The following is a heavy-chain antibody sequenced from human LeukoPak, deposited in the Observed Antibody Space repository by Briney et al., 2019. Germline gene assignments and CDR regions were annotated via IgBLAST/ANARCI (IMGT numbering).Heavy chain of an antibody. J-gene: IGHJ4*02. Sequence: PGGSLRLSCRASGFTFRDYAMSWVRQAPGKGLERVSFIQSRTYGAATQYATSVKGRFSISRDDSESIAYLQMNSLKTEDTATYYCTASDHRYCSGISCHFDYWGQGTVVTVSS. CDR2: IQSRTYGAAT. CDR1: GFTFRDYA. CDR3: TASDHRYCSGISCHFDY. D-gene: IGHD2-2*01. V-gene: IGHV3-49*04.